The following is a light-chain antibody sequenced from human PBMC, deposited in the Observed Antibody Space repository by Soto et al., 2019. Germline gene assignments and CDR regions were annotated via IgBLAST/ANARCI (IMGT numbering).Light chain of an antibody. Sequence: EIVLTQSPGTPSLSPGERATLSCRASQSVSSSYLAWYQQKPGQAPRLLIYGASSRATGIPDRFSGSGSGTDFTLTISRLEPADFAVYYCQQYGSSPETFGQGTKLEIK. V-gene: IGKV3-20*01. CDR3: QQYGSSPET. J-gene: IGKJ2*01. CDR1: QSVSSSY. CDR2: GAS.